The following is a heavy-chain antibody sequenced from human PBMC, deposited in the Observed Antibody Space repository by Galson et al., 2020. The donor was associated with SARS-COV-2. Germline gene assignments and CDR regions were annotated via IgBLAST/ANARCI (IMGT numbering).Heavy chain of an antibody. Sequence: SGPTLVKPTQTLTLTCTFSGFSLSTSGMCVSWIRQPPGKALEWLALIDWDDDKYYSTSLKTRLTISKDTSKNQVVLTMTNMDPVDTATYYCARIREYSSSGQKYYYYGMDVWGQGTTVTVSS. V-gene: IGHV2-70*01. CDR2: IDWDDDK. J-gene: IGHJ6*02. D-gene: IGHD6-6*01. CDR1: GFSLSTSGMC. CDR3: ARIREYSSSGQKYYYYGMDV.